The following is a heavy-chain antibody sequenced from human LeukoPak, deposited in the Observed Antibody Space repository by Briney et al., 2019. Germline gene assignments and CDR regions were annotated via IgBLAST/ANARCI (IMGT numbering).Heavy chain of an antibody. Sequence: GGSLRLSCVASGFTFSSYAMSWVRQAPGKGLEWVSAISGSGGSTYYADSVKGRFTISRDNSKNTLYLQMDSLRAEDTAVYYCAKGVVVAAQGYWGQGTLVTVSS. CDR1: GFTFSSYA. CDR3: AKGVVVAAQGY. J-gene: IGHJ4*02. D-gene: IGHD2-15*01. V-gene: IGHV3-23*01. CDR2: ISGSGGST.